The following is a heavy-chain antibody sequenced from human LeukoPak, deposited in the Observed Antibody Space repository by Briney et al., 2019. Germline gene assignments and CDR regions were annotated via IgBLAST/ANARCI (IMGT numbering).Heavy chain of an antibody. J-gene: IGHJ4*02. CDR2: IYYSGST. CDR1: GGSISSGDYY. D-gene: IGHD4-23*01. CDR3: AREVSRWPYYFDY. V-gene: IGHV4-30-4*01. Sequence: SETLSLTCSVSGGSISSGDYYWSWIRQPPGKGLEWIGYIYYSGSTYYNPSLKSRVTISVDTSKNQFSLKLSSVTAADTAVYYCAREVSRWPYYFDYWGQGTLVTVSS.